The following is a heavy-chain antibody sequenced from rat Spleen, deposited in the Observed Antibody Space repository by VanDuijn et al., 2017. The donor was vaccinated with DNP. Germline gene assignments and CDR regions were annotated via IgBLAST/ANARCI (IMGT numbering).Heavy chain of an antibody. CDR2: ISATGGST. CDR1: GFRFRDSG. D-gene: IGHD1-11*01. Sequence: EVQLVESGGGLVQAGRSLKLSRAASGFRFRDSGMAWVRQAPKKGLEWVASISATGGSTSDPDFVRGRFTITRDNAKGILYLQMDSLRSEDTGTFYCTTDFERGYWGQGVMVTVSS. J-gene: IGHJ2*01. CDR3: TTDFERGY. V-gene: IGHV5-27*01.